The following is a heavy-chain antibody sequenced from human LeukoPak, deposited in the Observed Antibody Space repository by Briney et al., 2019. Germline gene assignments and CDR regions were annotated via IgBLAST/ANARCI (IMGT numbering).Heavy chain of an antibody. CDR2: INQDGSEK. D-gene: IGHD1-26*01. CDR3: ARVGSGNFLGAFDI. CDR1: GFTFSRNW. J-gene: IGHJ3*02. Sequence: PGGSLRLSCAASGFTFSRNWMIWVRQAPGKRLEWVANINQDGSEKYYVDSVKGRFTISRDNAKNSLFLQMNSLRAEDTAVYYCARVGSGNFLGAFDIWGQGTMVTASS. V-gene: IGHV3-7*03.